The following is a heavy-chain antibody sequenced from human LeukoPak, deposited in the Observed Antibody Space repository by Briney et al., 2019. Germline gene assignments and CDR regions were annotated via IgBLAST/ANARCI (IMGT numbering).Heavy chain of an antibody. CDR3: ARPGGRSGLAEYFQH. CDR1: GFTFSSYA. D-gene: IGHD6-19*01. J-gene: IGHJ1*01. V-gene: IGHV4-34*01. Sequence: GSLRLSCAASGFTFSSYAMSWVRQAPGKGLEWVGEINHTGSTNYNPSLKSRVTISVDTSKNQFSLKLTSVTAADTAVYYCARPGGRSGLAEYFQHWGQGTLVTVSS. CDR2: INHTGST.